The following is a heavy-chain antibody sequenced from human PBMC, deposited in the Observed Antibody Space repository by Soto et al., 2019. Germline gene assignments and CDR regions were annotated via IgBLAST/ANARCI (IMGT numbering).Heavy chain of an antibody. D-gene: IGHD1-26*01. CDR3: ASRIRSGRPYDEG. J-gene: IGHJ4*02. CDR2: IKEDGSEK. CDR1: GFTFSTYW. Sequence: EVHLVESGGGVVQPGESLRISCAASGFTFSTYWMSWVRQAPGKGLEWVANIKEDGSEKYYVDSVKGRFTISRDNAKNSLYLQMNSLRADDTAVYFCASRIRSGRPYDEGWGQGTLVTVSP. V-gene: IGHV3-7*01.